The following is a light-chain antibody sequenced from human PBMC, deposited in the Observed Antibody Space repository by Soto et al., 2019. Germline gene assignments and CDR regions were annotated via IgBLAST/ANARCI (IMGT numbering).Light chain of an antibody. V-gene: IGKV3-11*01. CDR1: QSVSSC. J-gene: IGKJ4*01. CDR3: QQSSNWPLT. CDR2: DAS. Sequence: EIVLTQSPATLSLSPGERATLSCRASQSVSSCLAWYQQKPGQAPRLLIYDASNRATGIPARFSGSGSGTDFTLTISSLKPEDFAVYYCQQSSNWPLTFGGGTKVEIK.